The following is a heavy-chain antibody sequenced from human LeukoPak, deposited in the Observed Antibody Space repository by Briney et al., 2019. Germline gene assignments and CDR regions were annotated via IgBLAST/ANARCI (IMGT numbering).Heavy chain of an antibody. CDR1: GYTFTSYG. Sequence: ASVKVSCKASGYTFTSYGISWVRQAPGQGLEWMGWISAYNGNTNYAQKLQGRVTMTTDTSTSTAYMEQRSLRSDDTAVYYCARDPEMATIGAYFDYWGQGTLVTVSS. CDR3: ARDPEMATIGAYFDY. CDR2: ISAYNGNT. J-gene: IGHJ4*02. V-gene: IGHV1-18*01. D-gene: IGHD5-24*01.